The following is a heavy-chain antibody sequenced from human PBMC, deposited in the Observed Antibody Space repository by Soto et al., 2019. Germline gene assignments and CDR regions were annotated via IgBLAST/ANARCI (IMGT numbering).Heavy chain of an antibody. CDR3: ARVNGNNYFDY. CDR1: GGSFSGYY. Sequence: PSETLSLTWAVYGGSFSGYYWSWIRQPPGKGLEWIGDIYYSGSTNYNPSLKSRVTISVDTSKNQFSLKLSSVTAADTAVYYCARVNGNNYFDYWGQGTLVTVSS. V-gene: IGHV4-34*01. J-gene: IGHJ4*02. D-gene: IGHD1-1*01. CDR2: IYYSGST.